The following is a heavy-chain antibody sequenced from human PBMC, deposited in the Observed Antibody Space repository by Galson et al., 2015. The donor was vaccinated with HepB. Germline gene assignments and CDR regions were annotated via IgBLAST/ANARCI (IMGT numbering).Heavy chain of an antibody. Sequence: PALVKPTQPLTLTCTFSGFSLSTSGMCVSWIRQPPGKALEWLARIDWDDDKYYSTSLKTRLTISKDTSKNQVVLTMTNMDPVDTATYYCAREAYSSSWYAYWYFDLWGRGTLVTVSS. CDR3: AREAYSSSWYAYWYFDL. CDR2: IDWDDDK. V-gene: IGHV2-70*11. D-gene: IGHD6-13*01. J-gene: IGHJ2*01. CDR1: GFSLSTSGMC.